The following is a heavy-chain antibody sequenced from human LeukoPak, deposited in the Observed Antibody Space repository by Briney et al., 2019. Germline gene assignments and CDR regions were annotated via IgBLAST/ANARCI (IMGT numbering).Heavy chain of an antibody. V-gene: IGHV3-23*01. D-gene: IGHD3-22*01. CDR1: GFTFSSYA. J-gene: IGHJ2*01. Sequence: GGSLRLSCAASGFTFSSYAMSWVRQAPGKGLEWVSAISGSGGSTYYADSVKGRFTISRDNSKNTLYLQMNSLRAEDTAVYYCAEPNYYDSSGTDLWGRGTLVTVSS. CDR2: ISGSGGST. CDR3: AEPNYYDSSGTDL.